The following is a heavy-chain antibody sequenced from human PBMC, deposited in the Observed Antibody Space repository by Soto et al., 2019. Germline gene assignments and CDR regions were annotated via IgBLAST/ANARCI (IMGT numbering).Heavy chain of an antibody. CDR2: VYFTGST. CDR3: ARHSLYEGEPEEADY. Sequence: QVQLQESGPGLVKPSETLSLTCTVSGASISTDYWGWIRQPPGKGLEWIGYVYFTGSTNYHPSLKSRVTISVDTSKNHFSLNLSSVTAADTAIYYCARHSLYEGEPEEADYWGQGTLVIVSS. V-gene: IGHV4-59*08. J-gene: IGHJ4*02. CDR1: GASISTDY. D-gene: IGHD3-16*01.